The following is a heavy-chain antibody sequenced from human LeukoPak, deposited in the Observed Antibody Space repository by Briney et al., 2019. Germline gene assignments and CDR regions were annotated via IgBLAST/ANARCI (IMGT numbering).Heavy chain of an antibody. CDR1: GSTFTSYD. CDR2: INPNSGNP. J-gene: IGHJ4*02. CDR3: ARGEWFLG. V-gene: IGHV1-8*03. Sequence: GASVKVSCKASGSTFTSYDINWVRQATGQGLEWMGWINPNSGNPGYAQKFQGRVTSTRNTSISTADMELSSLRSEDTAVYCGARGEWFLGWGQGTLVTVSS. D-gene: IGHD3-10*01.